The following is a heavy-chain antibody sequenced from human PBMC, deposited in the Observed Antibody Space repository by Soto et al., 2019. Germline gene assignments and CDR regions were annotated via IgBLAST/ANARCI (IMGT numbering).Heavy chain of an antibody. CDR2: ISSSGGDP. CDR3: AKVNTIFGVDYYYYGMDV. CDR1: GFTSGNYA. D-gene: IGHD3-3*01. Sequence: HPXEFLSLSCSISGFTSGNYAMSWVRQAPGKGLEWVSSISSSGGDPYYAESVKGRFTISRDNSKNTLYMQMNFLRAEDTALYYCAKVNTIFGVDYYYYGMDVWGQGTTVTVSS. V-gene: IGHV3-23*01. J-gene: IGHJ6*02.